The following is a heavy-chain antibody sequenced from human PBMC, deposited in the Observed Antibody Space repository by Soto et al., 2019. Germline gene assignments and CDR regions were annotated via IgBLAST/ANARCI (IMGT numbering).Heavy chain of an antibody. CDR3: GRAPNAHSKDV. J-gene: IGHJ6*02. CDR2: INEDGGER. Sequence: EVQLVESGGGLVQPGGSLRLSCAASGFTFRNYWINWVRLAPGKGLEWVANINEDGGERHYVDSVKGRFTVSRDNPKNPLYLQMGSPRAEDTAVYYCGRAPNAHSKDVWGQGPTVTAAS. CDR1: GFTFRNYW. V-gene: IGHV3-7*01.